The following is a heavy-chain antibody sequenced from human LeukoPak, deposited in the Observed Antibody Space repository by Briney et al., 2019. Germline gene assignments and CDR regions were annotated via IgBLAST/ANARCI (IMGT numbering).Heavy chain of an antibody. CDR2: IFPSGGEI. CDR3: ATYRQVLLPFES. Sequence: GGSLTLSCAPSGFTVSSSYMSWVRHAPGKGLEWVSSIFPSGGEIHYADSVRGRYTISRDNSKSTLSLQMNSLRAEDTAIYYCATYRQVLLPFESWGQGTLVTVSS. CDR1: GFTVSSSY. D-gene: IGHD2-8*02. J-gene: IGHJ4*02. V-gene: IGHV3-53*01.